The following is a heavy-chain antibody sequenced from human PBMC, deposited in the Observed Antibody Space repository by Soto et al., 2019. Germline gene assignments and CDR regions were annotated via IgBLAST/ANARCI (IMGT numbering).Heavy chain of an antibody. V-gene: IGHV4-34*01. Sequence: QVQLQQWGAGLLKPSETLSLTYAVYGGSFSGYNWTWIRQPPGTGLAWIGEINHSGSTNYNPSLKSRVTISVDTSKNHVSLKLTSVTAADTAVYYCARDNITGLFDYWGQGTLVTVSS. CDR2: INHSGST. CDR1: GGSFSGYN. CDR3: ARDNITGLFDY. D-gene: IGHD2-8*02. J-gene: IGHJ4*02.